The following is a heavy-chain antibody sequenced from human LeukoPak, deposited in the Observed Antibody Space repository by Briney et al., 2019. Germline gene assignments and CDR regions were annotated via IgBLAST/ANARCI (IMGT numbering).Heavy chain of an antibody. CDR1: GGSISSYY. CDR2: IYYSGST. Sequence: SETLSLTCTVSGGSISSYYWSWIRQPPGKGLEWIGYIYYSGSTNYNPSLKSRITISVDTSKNPFSLKLSSVTAADTAVYYCARGEGATIDYWGQGTLVTVSS. V-gene: IGHV4-59*01. J-gene: IGHJ4*02. D-gene: IGHD5-24*01. CDR3: ARGEGATIDY.